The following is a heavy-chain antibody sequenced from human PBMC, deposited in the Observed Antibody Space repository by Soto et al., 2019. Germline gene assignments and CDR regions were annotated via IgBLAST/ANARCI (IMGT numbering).Heavy chain of an antibody. V-gene: IGHV1-46*01. CDR1: GYTFTNNY. CDR2: INPTTGST. CDR3: ARDLHREYSFDY. J-gene: IGHJ4*02. Sequence: QVQLVQSGAEVKKPGASVKVSCKASGYTFTNNYMNWVRQAPGQGLEWMGIINPTTGSTNYAQKFLGRVTMTRDTSTSTVYMEVSSLNSEDTAVYYCARDLHREYSFDYWGQGTLVTVSS.